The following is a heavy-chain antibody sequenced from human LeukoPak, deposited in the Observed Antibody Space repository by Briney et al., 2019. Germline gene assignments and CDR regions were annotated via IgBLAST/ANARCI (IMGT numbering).Heavy chain of an antibody. CDR2: ISGSGGST. J-gene: IGHJ4*02. Sequence: PGGSLRLSCAASGFTFSSYAMSWVGQAPGKGLEWVSGISGSGGSTYYADSVKGRFTISRDNSKNTLYLQMNSLRAEDTAVYYCAKEYYDILTGYSTWGQGTLVTVSS. CDR3: AKEYYDILTGYST. D-gene: IGHD3-9*01. V-gene: IGHV3-23*01. CDR1: GFTFSSYA.